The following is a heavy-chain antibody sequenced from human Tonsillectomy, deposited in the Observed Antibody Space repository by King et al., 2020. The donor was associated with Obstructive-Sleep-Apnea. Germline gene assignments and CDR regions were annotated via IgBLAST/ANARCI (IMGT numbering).Heavy chain of an antibody. CDR1: GFTVSSNY. D-gene: IGHD6-19*01. Sequence: VQLVQSGGGLVQPGGSLRLSCAASGFTVSSNYMSWVRQAPGKGLEWVSVIYSGGSTYYADSVKGRFTISRHNSKNTLYLQMNSLRAEDTAVYYCATSIAVAGTYYFDYWGQGTLVTVSS. V-gene: IGHV3-53*04. CDR2: IYSGGST. J-gene: IGHJ4*02. CDR3: ATSIAVAGTYYFDY.